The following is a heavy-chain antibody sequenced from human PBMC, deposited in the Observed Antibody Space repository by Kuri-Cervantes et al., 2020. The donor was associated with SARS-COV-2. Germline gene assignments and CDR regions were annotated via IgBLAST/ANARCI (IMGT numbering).Heavy chain of an antibody. CDR3: ATDLAGIVAYHFDY. CDR1: EYTFTGYY. Sequence: ASVKVSCKTSEYTFTGYYIHWVRQAPGQGLEWMGWINPNSGDTNYAQKFQGRVTMTEDTSTDTAYMELSSLRSEDTAVYYCATDLAGIVAYHFDYWGQGTLVTVSS. D-gene: IGHD1-26*01. CDR2: INPNSGDT. J-gene: IGHJ4*02. V-gene: IGHV1-2*02.